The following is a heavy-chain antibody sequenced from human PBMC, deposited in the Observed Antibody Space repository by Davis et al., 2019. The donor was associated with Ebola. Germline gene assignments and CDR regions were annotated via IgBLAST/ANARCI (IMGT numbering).Heavy chain of an antibody. V-gene: IGHV3-23*01. CDR1: GFTFSSYA. D-gene: IGHD5-18*01. CDR2: ISASGGST. Sequence: PGGSLRLSCAASGFTFSSYAMSWVRQAPGKGLEWVSAISASGGSTYYLDSVKGRFTISRDNSKSTLYLQMNSLRAEDTAVYYCASRQLDTAMASGAFDIWGQGTMVTVSS. J-gene: IGHJ3*02. CDR3: ASRQLDTAMASGAFDI.